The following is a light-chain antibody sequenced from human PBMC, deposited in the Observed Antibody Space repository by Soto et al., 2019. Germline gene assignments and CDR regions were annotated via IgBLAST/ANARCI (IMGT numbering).Light chain of an antibody. V-gene: IGKV4-1*01. Sequence: DIVMTQSPDSLAVSLGERATINCKSSQSVLSSFNNYNYLAWYQQKPGQPPKLLIYWPSARESGVPDRFSGSGSGTDFSLTIGSLQAEDVAVYYCQQYYSTPWTFGQGTKVEIK. CDR3: QQYYSTPWT. CDR2: WPS. CDR1: QSVLSSFNNYNY. J-gene: IGKJ1*01.